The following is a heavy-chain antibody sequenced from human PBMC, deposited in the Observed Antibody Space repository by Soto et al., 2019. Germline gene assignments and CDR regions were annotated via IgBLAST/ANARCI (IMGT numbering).Heavy chain of an antibody. CDR2: ISGSSDVA. CDR1: GFSFSTSA. CDR3: AKYSGDFTVYNGLNV. D-gene: IGHD1-26*01. J-gene: IGHJ6*02. Sequence: VRLSESGGDLVQTGGSLRLSCAASGFSFSTSAMNWVPQAPGKGPEWISLISGSSDVAYYAESVTGRFTSSRDNSKNTLYLQMQSLRVEDTAIYYCAKYSGDFTVYNGLNVWGQGTTVIVSS. V-gene: IGHV3-23*01.